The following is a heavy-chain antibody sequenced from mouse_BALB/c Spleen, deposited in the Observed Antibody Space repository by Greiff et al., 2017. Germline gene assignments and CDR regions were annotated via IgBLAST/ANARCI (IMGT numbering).Heavy chain of an antibody. D-gene: IGHD1-1*01. J-gene: IGHJ3*01. Sequence: EVKLMESGGGLVQPGGSLKLSCAASGFTFSSYGMSWVRLTPDKRLELVATINSNGGSTYYPDSVKGRFTISRDNAKNTLYLQMSSLKSEDTAMYYCAREDYYGSSYFAYWGQGTLVTVSA. CDR2: INSNGGST. CDR3: AREDYYGSSYFAY. V-gene: IGHV5-6-3*01. CDR1: GFTFSSYG.